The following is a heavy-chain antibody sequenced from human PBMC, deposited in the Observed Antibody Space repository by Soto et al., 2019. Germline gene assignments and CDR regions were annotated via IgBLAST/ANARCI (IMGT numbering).Heavy chain of an antibody. CDR1: GFTFSSYS. CDR2: ISSSSSYI. D-gene: IGHD6-13*01. Sequence: GGSLRLSCAASGFTFSSYSMNWVRQAPGKGLEWVSSISSSSSYIYYADSVKGRFTISRDNAKNSLYLQMNSLRAEDTAVYYCARDSSSWLSIDWYFDLWGRGTLVTVSS. V-gene: IGHV3-21*01. J-gene: IGHJ2*01. CDR3: ARDSSSWLSIDWYFDL.